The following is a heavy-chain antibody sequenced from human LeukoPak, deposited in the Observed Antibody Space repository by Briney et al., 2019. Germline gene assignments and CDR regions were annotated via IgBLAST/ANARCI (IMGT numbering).Heavy chain of an antibody. CDR3: ARGPSESSSSDY. CDR2: MKPDSADT. Sequence: ASVNVSCKASGYTFTSYDINWVRQATGQGLEWMGWMKPDSADTGYAQKFQGRVTMTRNTFISTAYMELSSLRSEDTAVYYCARGPSESSSSDYWGQGTLVTVSS. J-gene: IGHJ4*02. V-gene: IGHV1-8*01. D-gene: IGHD6-13*01. CDR1: GYTFTSYD.